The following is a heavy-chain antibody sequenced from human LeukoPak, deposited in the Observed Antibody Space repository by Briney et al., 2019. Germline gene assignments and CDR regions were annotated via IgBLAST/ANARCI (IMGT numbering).Heavy chain of an antibody. CDR2: ISGSGGST. D-gene: IGHD2-2*01. V-gene: IGHV3-23*01. CDR1: GFTFSSYA. Sequence: GRSLRLSCAASGFTFSSYAMSWVRQAPGKGLEWVSAISGSGGSTYYADSVKGRFTISRDNSKNTLYLQMNSLRAEDTAVYYCAKYYFGDIVVVPAAPFDYWGQGTLVTVSS. J-gene: IGHJ4*02. CDR3: AKYYFGDIVVVPAAPFDY.